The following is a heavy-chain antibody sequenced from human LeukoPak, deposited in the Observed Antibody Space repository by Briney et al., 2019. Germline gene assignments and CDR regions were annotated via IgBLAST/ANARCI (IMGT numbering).Heavy chain of an antibody. D-gene: IGHD6-13*01. CDR3: ARDSPNPAATEDAFDI. Sequence: GGSLRLSCAASGFTVSSNYMSWVRQAPGKGLEWVSVIYSGGSTYYADSVKGRFTISRDNSKNTLYLQMNSLRAEDTAVYYCARDSPNPAATEDAFDIWGQGTMVTVSS. J-gene: IGHJ3*02. V-gene: IGHV3-66*02. CDR1: GFTVSSNY. CDR2: IYSGGST.